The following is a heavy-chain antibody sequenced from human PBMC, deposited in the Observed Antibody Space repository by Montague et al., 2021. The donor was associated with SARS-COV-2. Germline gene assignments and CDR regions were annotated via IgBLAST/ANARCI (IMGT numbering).Heavy chain of an antibody. V-gene: IGHV3-20*04. CDR2: INWSGGST. D-gene: IGHD3-9*01. Sequence: LRLSCAASGFTFDDYGMSWVRQAPGKGLEWVSGINWSGGSTGYADSVKGRFTISRDNAKSSLYLQMNSLRAGDTALYYCARDYDILTGYYNDHYYYYGMDVWGQGTTVTVSS. J-gene: IGHJ6*02. CDR1: GFTFDDYG. CDR3: ARDYDILTGYYNDHYYYYGMDV.